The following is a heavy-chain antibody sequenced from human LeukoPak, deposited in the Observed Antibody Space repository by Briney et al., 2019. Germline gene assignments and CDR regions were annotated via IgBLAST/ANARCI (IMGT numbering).Heavy chain of an antibody. Sequence: QAGGSLRLSYVGSGFTSIAYALTWARQAPGKGLEWVSGISGGGVTTYYADSVKGRFTISRDNSKNTLYLQMNSLRADDTAIYYCVKACSDWGQGTLVTVSS. V-gene: IGHV3-23*01. CDR1: GFTSIAYA. CDR3: VKACSD. D-gene: IGHD6-19*01. CDR2: ISGGGVTT. J-gene: IGHJ4*02.